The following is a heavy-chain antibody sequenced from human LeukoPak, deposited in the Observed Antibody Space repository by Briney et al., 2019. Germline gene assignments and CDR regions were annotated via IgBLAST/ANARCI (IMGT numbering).Heavy chain of an antibody. CDR3: ASGRTSGWYYFDY. CDR1: GYSISSGYY. J-gene: IGHJ4*02. V-gene: IGHV4-38-2*02. D-gene: IGHD6-19*01. Sequence: SETLSLTCTVSGYSISSGYYWGWIRQPPGKGLEWIGSIYHSGSTYYNPSLKSRVTISVDTSKNQFSLKLSSVTAADTAVYYCASGRTSGWYYFDYWGQGTLVTVSS. CDR2: IYHSGST.